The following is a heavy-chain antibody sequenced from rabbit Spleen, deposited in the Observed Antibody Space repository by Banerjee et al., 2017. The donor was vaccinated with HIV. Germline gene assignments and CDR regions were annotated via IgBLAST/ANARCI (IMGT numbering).Heavy chain of an antibody. CDR2: IDLVFGST. CDR3: ARDLTGVIGWNFGW. D-gene: IGHD1-1*01. V-gene: IGHV1S45*01. J-gene: IGHJ4*01. CDR1: GFAFSHYG. Sequence: QEQLVESGGGLVQPGGSLTLSCKASGFAFSHYGVSWVRQAPGKGLEWIGYIDLVFGSTYYASWAKGRFTFSKTSSTTVTLQVTSLTAADTATYFCARDLTGVIGWNFGWWGQGTLVTVS.